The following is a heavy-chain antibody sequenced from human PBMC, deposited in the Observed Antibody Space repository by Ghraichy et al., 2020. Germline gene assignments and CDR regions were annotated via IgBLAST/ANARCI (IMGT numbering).Heavy chain of an antibody. Sequence: GGSLRLSCAASGFPFSTDWMTWVRQAPGKGLQWVANIKPDGSEHYYVDSLKGQFTVSRDNAKNLLYLQMNSLRAEDKAVYYCARAWGTALDLWGRGTLVTVSS. CDR2: IKPDGSEH. CDR3: ARAWGTALDL. CDR1: GFPFSTDW. V-gene: IGHV3-7*01. D-gene: IGHD1/OR15-1a*01. J-gene: IGHJ5*02.